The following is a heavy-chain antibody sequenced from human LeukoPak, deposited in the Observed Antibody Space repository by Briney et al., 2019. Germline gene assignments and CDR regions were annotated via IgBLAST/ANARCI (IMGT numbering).Heavy chain of an antibody. CDR2: IYPGDSDT. V-gene: IGHV5-51*01. D-gene: IGHD6-13*01. CDR1: GYSFTSYW. CDR3: ARPLLGTGYSSSWYFDS. Sequence: GESLKISXKGSGYSFTSYWIGWVRQMPGKGLEWMGIIYPGDSDTIYSPSFQGQVTISADKSTSTAYLQWTSLKASDTAMYYCARPLLGTGYSSSWYFDSWGQGTLVTVSS. J-gene: IGHJ4*02.